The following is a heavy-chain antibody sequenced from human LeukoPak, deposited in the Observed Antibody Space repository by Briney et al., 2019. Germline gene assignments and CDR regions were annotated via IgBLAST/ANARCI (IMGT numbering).Heavy chain of an antibody. CDR2: TSYDGGTK. V-gene: IGHV3-30*18. CDR3: AEMHSSGWYYFDY. J-gene: IGHJ4*02. CDR1: GFTFRNYD. Sequence: GGSLRLSCAASGFTFRNYDMDWVRQAPGKGLEWVAVTSYDGGTKYYGDSLKGRFTISRDNSNSTVYLQMNSLRADDAAVYYCAEMHSSGWYYFDYWGQGTLVTVSS. D-gene: IGHD6-19*01.